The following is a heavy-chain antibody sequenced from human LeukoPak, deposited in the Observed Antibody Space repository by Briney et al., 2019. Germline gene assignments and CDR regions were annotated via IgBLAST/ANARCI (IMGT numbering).Heavy chain of an antibody. J-gene: IGHJ4*02. CDR2: ISGSGGST. D-gene: IGHD6-13*01. CDR1: GFTFSSYA. CDR3: AKDAAGYSSSWTNDY. Sequence: PGGSLRLSCAASGFTFSSYAMSWVRQAPGKGLEWVSAISGSGGSTYYADSVKGRFTISRDNSKNTLYLQMNNLRAEDTAVYYCAKDAAGYSSSWTNDYWGQGTLVTVCS. V-gene: IGHV3-23*01.